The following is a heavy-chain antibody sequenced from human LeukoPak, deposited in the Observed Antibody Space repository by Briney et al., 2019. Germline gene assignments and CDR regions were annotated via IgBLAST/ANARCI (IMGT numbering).Heavy chain of an antibody. Sequence: GGSLRLSCAASGFTFSSYSMNWVRQAPGEGLEWVSSISSSSSYIYYADSVKGRFTISRDNAKNSLYLQMNSLRAEDTAVYYCARATYYGYVWGMIDDYWGQGTLVTVSS. CDR1: GFTFSSYS. D-gene: IGHD3-16*01. CDR2: ISSSSSYI. CDR3: ARATYYGYVWGMIDDY. J-gene: IGHJ4*02. V-gene: IGHV3-21*01.